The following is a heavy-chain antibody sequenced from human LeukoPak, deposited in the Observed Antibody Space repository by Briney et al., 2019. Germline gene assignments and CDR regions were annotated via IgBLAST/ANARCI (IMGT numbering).Heavy chain of an antibody. J-gene: IGHJ4*02. V-gene: IGHV3-49*03. CDR3: SRANYSSGWYALLFDY. Sequence: GRSLRLSCTGSGFTFGDSAMSWFRQAPGKGLEWVGFIRGKAFGGTTELAASVKGRFTISRGDSKRFAYLQMNGLKSEDTAVYYCSRANYSSGWYALLFDYWGQGTLVTVSS. D-gene: IGHD6-19*01. CDR1: GFTFGDSA. CDR2: IRGKAFGGTT.